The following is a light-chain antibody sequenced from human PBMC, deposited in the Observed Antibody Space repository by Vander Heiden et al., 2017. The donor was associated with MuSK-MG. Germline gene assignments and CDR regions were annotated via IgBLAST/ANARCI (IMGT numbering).Light chain of an antibody. Sequence: QMTQSPSSLSASVGDRVTITCRASQSVSSFLNWYQQKPGKAPNLLIYAASTLQSGVPSRFSGSGSGTDFHLTINSLQPEDFAIYYCQQSDTVPWTFGQGTKVGI. CDR1: QSVSSF. CDR2: AAS. J-gene: IGKJ1*01. CDR3: QQSDTVPWT. V-gene: IGKV1-39*01.